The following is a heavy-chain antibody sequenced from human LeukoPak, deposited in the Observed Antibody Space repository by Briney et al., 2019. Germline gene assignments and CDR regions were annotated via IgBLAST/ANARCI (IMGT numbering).Heavy chain of an antibody. CDR2: IIPIFGSA. J-gene: IGHJ4*02. V-gene: IGHV1-69*13. D-gene: IGHD3-3*01. Sequence: ASVKVSCKASGGTFSSHAISWVRQAPGQGLEWMGGIIPIFGSANYAQKFQGRVTITADESASTAYMDLSSLRSEDTAVYYCARALSIRFLTPYFDYWGQGTLVTVSS. CDR3: ARALSIRFLTPYFDY. CDR1: GGTFSSHA.